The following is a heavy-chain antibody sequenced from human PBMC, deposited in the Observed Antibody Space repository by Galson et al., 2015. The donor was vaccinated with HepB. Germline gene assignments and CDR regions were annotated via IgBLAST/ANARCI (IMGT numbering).Heavy chain of an antibody. V-gene: IGHV4-59*01. CDR2: IYYSGST. CDR3: ARRIEARGGFFDY. D-gene: IGHD3-10*01. CDR1: GGSFSGYY. J-gene: IGHJ4*02. Sequence: SETLSLTCAVYGGSFSGYYWSWIRQPPGKGLEWIGYIYYSGSTNYNPSLKSRVTISVDTSKNQFSLKLSSVTAADTAVYYCARRIEARGGFFDYWGQGTLVTVSS.